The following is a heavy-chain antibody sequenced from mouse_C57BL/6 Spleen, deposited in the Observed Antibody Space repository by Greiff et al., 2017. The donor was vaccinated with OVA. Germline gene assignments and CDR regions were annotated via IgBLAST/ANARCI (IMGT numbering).Heavy chain of an antibody. CDR3: ESSGYYGSSYGGDY. V-gene: IGHV1-19*01. CDR2: INPYNGGT. J-gene: IGHJ3*01. D-gene: IGHD1-1*01. Sequence: EVQLQQPGPVLVKPGASVKMSCKASGYTFTDYYMNWVKQSHGKSLEWIGVINPYNGGTSYNQKFKGKATLTVDKSSSTAYMALNSLTSEDSEVYYWESSGYYGSSYGGDYWGQGTLVTVSA. CDR1: GYTFTDYY.